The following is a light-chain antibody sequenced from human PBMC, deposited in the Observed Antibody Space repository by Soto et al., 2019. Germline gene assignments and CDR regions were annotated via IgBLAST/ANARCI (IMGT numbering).Light chain of an antibody. CDR2: EVS. CDR3: SSYPSDSPYV. CDR1: SNDVGAYNY. V-gene: IGLV2-14*01. J-gene: IGLJ1*01. Sequence: QSALTQPASVSGAPGQSITISCTGTSNDVGAYNYVSWYQHHPGKAPKLVIYEVSHRPSGISDRFAGSKSDNTASLTISGLQVEDEAEYYCSSYPSDSPYVFGPGTKVTVL.